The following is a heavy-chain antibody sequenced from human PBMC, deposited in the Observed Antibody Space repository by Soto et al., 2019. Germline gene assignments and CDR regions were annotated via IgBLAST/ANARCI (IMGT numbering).Heavy chain of an antibody. Sequence: EVQLVESGGGLVQPGGSLRLSCAASGFTFSSYWMSWVRQAPGKGLEWMANIKEDGSEKYYVDSVKGRFTISRDNTKNSLDLQMNSLRVEDTAVYYCVRVGRVGGYWGQGTLVTVSS. CDR3: VRVGRVGGY. V-gene: IGHV3-7*03. J-gene: IGHJ4*02. D-gene: IGHD3-16*01. CDR1: GFTFSSYW. CDR2: IKEDGSEK.